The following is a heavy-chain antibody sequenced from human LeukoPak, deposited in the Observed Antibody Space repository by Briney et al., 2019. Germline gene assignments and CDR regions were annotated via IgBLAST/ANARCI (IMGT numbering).Heavy chain of an antibody. CDR1: GGTFSSYA. V-gene: IGHV1-69*13. CDR3: ASGSYVRYFTQVYYYYYYMDV. CDR2: IIPNFGTA. D-gene: IGHD1-26*01. Sequence: ASSKISCKASGGTFSSYAISWVRQAAGQGVEWWGGIIPNFGTANFAQKFQGRVTITSDESTSTAYMELSSLRSEDTAVYYCASGSYVRYFTQVYYYYYYMDVWGKGTTVTISS. J-gene: IGHJ6*03.